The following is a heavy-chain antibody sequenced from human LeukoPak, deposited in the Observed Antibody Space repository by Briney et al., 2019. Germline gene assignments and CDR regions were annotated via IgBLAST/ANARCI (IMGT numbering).Heavy chain of an antibody. Sequence: SETLSLTCTVSGYSISSGYYWGWIRQPPGKGLEWIGSIYATGSTYYNPSLKSRVTISMDTSKNEFSLKLSSVTAADTAVYYCARAFSSAWYMNWFDPWGQGTLVTVSS. D-gene: IGHD6-19*01. CDR3: ARAFSSAWYMNWFDP. CDR1: GYSISSGYY. V-gene: IGHV4-38-2*02. CDR2: IYATGST. J-gene: IGHJ5*02.